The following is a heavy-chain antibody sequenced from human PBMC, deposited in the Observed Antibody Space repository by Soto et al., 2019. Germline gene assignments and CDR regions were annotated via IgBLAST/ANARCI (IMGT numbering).Heavy chain of an antibody. Sequence: SETLSLTCTLSGASITSTTYFWAWIRKPPGKGLEWVGSIYYIGKTHYNPSLKSRVTISVDRSKNQFSLQMSSVTAADTAVYYCAKNLPRKGRFDYWGQGSLFTVSS. V-gene: IGHV4-39*01. J-gene: IGHJ4*02. CDR1: GASITSTTYF. CDR3: AKNLPRKGRFDY. CDR2: IYYIGKT.